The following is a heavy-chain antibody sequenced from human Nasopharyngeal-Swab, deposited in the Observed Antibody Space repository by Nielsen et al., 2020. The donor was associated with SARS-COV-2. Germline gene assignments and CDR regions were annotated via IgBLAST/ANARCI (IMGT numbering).Heavy chain of an antibody. V-gene: IGHV3-11*01. Sequence: GESLKISCVASGLTFSDYYMSWIRQAPGKGLEWVSYMSNSGSTIYYADSVKGRFTISRDNAKSSLYLQMNSLKTEDTAVYYCTRQGSGYYYYYYGMDVWGQGTTVTVSS. J-gene: IGHJ6*02. CDR1: GLTFSDYY. CDR3: TRQGSGYYYYYYGMDV. CDR2: MSNSGSTI. D-gene: IGHD3-22*01.